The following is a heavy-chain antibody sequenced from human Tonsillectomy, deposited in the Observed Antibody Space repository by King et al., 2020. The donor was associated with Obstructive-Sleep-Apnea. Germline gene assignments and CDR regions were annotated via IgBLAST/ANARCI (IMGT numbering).Heavy chain of an antibody. D-gene: IGHD6-13*01. CDR3: ATGWATFEC. Sequence: VQLVESGGDLVKPGGCLRLSCAAPGFTLTNAWMNWVRQAPGKGLVWVYRINTKNGGGTTHTAAPGKGRFTISRDDSNNTLFLQMNSLTTDDTAIYYCATGWATFECWGQGTLVTVSS. CDR2: INTKNGGGTT. J-gene: IGHJ4*02. CDR1: GFTLTNAW. V-gene: IGHV3-15*01.